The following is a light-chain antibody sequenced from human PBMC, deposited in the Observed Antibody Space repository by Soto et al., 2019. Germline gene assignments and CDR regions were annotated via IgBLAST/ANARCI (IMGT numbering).Light chain of an antibody. Sequence: DIQMTQSPSTLSASVGDRVTITCRASQSVSNWLAWYQQKPGKAPKLLIYKASSLDSGVPSRFSSSGSGTEFTLTISSLQPDDFATYYCQQYDSYPLTFGGGTNVEFK. V-gene: IGKV1-5*03. CDR3: QQYDSYPLT. CDR1: QSVSNW. J-gene: IGKJ4*01. CDR2: KAS.